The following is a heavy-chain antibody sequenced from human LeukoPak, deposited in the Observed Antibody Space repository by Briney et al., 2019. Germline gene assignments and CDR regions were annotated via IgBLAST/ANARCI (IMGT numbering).Heavy chain of an antibody. CDR3: ARGYYYDSSGYPGAFDI. Sequence: SETLSLTCTVSSGSISSGGYYWSWIRQHPGKGLEWIGYIYYSGSTYYNPSLKSRVTISVDTSKNQFSLKLSSVTAADTAVYYCARGYYYDSSGYPGAFDIWGQGTMVTVSS. V-gene: IGHV4-31*03. J-gene: IGHJ3*02. D-gene: IGHD3-22*01. CDR2: IYYSGST. CDR1: SGSISSGGYY.